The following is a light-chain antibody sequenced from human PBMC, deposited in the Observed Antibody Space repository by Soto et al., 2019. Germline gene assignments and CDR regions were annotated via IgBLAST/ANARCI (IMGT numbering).Light chain of an antibody. CDR3: CSFTSSINSYV. CDR1: NSDVGGYNH. J-gene: IGLJ1*01. V-gene: IGLV2-14*01. CDR2: DVT. Sequence: QSALTQPASVSGSPGQSITISCTGTNSDVGGYNHVSWFQQHPGEVPKLVVYDVTNRPSGVSNRFSGSKSGNTASLTISGLQAEDEADYYCCSFTSSINSYVFGTGTRSPS.